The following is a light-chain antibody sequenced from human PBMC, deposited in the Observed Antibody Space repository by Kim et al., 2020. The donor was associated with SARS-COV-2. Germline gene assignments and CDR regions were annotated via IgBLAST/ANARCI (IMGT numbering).Light chain of an antibody. CDR2: GAS. V-gene: IGKV3D-15*01. Sequence: PGERATLSCRASQSVSSNLAWYQHKPGQAPRLLIYGASTRATGIPARFSGSGSGTEFTLTISSLQSEDFAVYYCQQYNNWPPGRTFGQGTKVDIK. CDR3: QQYNNWPPGRT. CDR1: QSVSSN. J-gene: IGKJ1*01.